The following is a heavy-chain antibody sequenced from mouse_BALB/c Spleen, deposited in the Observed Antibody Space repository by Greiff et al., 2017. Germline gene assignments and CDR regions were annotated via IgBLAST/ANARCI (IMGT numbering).Heavy chain of an antibody. CDR2: ISSGGGST. V-gene: IGHV5-12-1*01. Sequence: EVMLVESGGGLVKPGGSLKLSCAASGFAFSSYDMSWVRQTPEKRLEWVAYISSGGGSTYYPDTVKGRFTISRDNAKNTLYLQMSSLKSEDTAMYYCATHYYGYVFAYWGQGTLVTVSA. D-gene: IGHD1-2*01. J-gene: IGHJ3*01. CDR3: ATHYYGYVFAY. CDR1: GFAFSSYD.